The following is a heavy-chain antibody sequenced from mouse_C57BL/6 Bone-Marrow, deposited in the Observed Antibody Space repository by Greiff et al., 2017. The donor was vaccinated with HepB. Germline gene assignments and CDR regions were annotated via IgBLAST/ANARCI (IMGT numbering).Heavy chain of an antibody. CDR2: INYDGSST. CDR1: GFTFSDYY. Sequence: EVKLVESEGGLVQPGSSMKLSCTASGFTFSDYYMAWVRQVPEKGLEWVANINYDGSSTYYLDSLKSRFIISRDNAKNILYLQMSSLKSEDTATYYCARDVSYYAMDYWGQGTSVTVSS. CDR3: ARDVSYYAMDY. V-gene: IGHV5-16*01. J-gene: IGHJ4*01.